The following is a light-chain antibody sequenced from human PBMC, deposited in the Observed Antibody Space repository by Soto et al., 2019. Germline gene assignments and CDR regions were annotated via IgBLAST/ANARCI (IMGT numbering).Light chain of an antibody. V-gene: IGKV3-20*01. Sequence: EIVLTQSPGTLSLSPGERATLSCRASQSVSSSYLAWYQQKPGQAPRLVIYGASSRATGIPDRFSGGGSGTDFILTISRLEPEDFAVYYCQQYGSSPPLTFGGGTKVDIK. CDR1: QSVSSSY. CDR2: GAS. CDR3: QQYGSSPPLT. J-gene: IGKJ4*01.